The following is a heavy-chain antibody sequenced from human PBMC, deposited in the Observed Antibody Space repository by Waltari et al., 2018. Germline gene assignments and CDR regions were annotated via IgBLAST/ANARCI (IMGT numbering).Heavy chain of an antibody. D-gene: IGHD2-2*01. CDR3: ARGSDIVVVPAAPGGYYYMDV. J-gene: IGHJ6*03. V-gene: IGHV4-34*01. CDR2: INHSGST. CDR1: GGSFSGYY. Sequence: QVQLQQWGAGLLKPSETLSLTCAVYGGSFSGYYWSWIRQPPGKGLGWIGEINHSGSTNYNPSLKSRVTISVDTSKTQFSLKLSSVTAADTAVYYCARGSDIVVVPAAPGGYYYMDVWGKGTTVTVSS.